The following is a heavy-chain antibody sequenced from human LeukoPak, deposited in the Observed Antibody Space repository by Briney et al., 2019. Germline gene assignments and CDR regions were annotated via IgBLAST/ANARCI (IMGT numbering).Heavy chain of an antibody. CDR2: ISAYNGNT. D-gene: IGHD3-10*01. Sequence: ASVKVSCKASGYTFTSYGISWVRQAPGQGLEWMGWISAYNGNTNYAQKLQGRVTMTTDTSTSTAYMELRSLRSDDTAVYYCAKGEPRVRGVSPYFFDYWGQGTLVTVSS. V-gene: IGHV1-18*01. J-gene: IGHJ4*02. CDR3: AKGEPRVRGVSPYFFDY. CDR1: GYTFTSYG.